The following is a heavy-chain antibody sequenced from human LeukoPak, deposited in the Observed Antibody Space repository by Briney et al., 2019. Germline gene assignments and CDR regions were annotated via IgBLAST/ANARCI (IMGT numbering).Heavy chain of an antibody. V-gene: IGHV3-48*04. Sequence: PGGSLRLSCAASGFTFSSYSMNWVRQAPGKGLEWLSYISSSSTTVYYADSVKGRFTISRDNAKNSLYLEMNSLRAEDTAVYYCAREGGLGSSFHWGQGTLVTVS. CDR2: ISSSSTTV. J-gene: IGHJ4*02. D-gene: IGHD6-13*01. CDR3: AREGGLGSSFH. CDR1: GFTFSSYS.